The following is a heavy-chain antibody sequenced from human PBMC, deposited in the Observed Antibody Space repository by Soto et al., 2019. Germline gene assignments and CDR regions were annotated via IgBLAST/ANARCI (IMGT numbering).Heavy chain of an antibody. V-gene: IGHV1-69*02. CDR3: ARVAYSKMGPFDY. J-gene: IGHJ4*02. Sequence: GXXVKVSCKASGGTFSRYTISWVRQAPGQGLEWVGRIIPILGIANYAQKFQGRVTITADKSTSTAYMELSSLRSEDTAVYYCARVAYSKMGPFDYWGQGTLVTVSS. D-gene: IGHD4-4*01. CDR1: GGTFSRYT. CDR2: IIPILGIA.